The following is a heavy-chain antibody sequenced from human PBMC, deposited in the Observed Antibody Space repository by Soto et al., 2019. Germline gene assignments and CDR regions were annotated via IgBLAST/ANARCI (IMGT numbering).Heavy chain of an antibody. D-gene: IGHD2-2*02. V-gene: IGHV1-69*01. CDR2: IIPIFGTA. CDR3: ARERYCSSTSCYTVGAFDI. CDR1: GGTFSSYA. J-gene: IGHJ3*02. Sequence: QVQLVQSGAEVKKPGSSVKVSCKASGGTFSSYAISWVRQAPGQGLEWMGGIIPIFGTANYAQKFQGRVTITADESTSTDYMELSSLRSEDTAVYYCARERYCSSTSCYTVGAFDIWGQGTMVTVSS.